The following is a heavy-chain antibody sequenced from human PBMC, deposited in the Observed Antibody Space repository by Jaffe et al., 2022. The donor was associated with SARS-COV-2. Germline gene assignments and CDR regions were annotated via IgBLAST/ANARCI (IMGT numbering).Heavy chain of an antibody. D-gene: IGHD2-8*01. CDR1: GFTFSSYS. CDR3: ATLNCTNGVCYNDYYYGMDV. CDR2: ISSSSSTI. Sequence: EVQLVESGGGLVQPGGSLRLSCAASGFTFSSYSMNWVRQAPGKGLEWVSYISSSSSTIYYADSVKGRFTISRDNAKNSLYLQMNSLRDEDTAVYYCATLNCTNGVCYNDYYYGMDVWGQGTTVTVSS. J-gene: IGHJ6*02. V-gene: IGHV3-48*02.